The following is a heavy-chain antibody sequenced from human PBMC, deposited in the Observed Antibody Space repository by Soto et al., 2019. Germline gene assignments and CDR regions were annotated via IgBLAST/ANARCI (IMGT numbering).Heavy chain of an antibody. CDR1: GFTFSNAW. CDR3: TTELTSTSSMYNYYYYYMDV. Sequence: GGSLRLSCAASGFTFSNAWMSWVRQAPGKGLEWVGRIKSKTDGGTTDYAAPVKGRFTISRDDSKNTLYLQMNSLKTEDTAVYYCTTELTSTSSMYNYYYYYMDVWGKGTTVTVSS. CDR2: IKSKTDGGTT. V-gene: IGHV3-15*01. D-gene: IGHD2-2*01. J-gene: IGHJ6*03.